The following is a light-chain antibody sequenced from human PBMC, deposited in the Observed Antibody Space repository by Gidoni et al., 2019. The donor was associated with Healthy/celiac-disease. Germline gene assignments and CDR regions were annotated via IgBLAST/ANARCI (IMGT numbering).Light chain of an antibody. CDR2: AAS. CDR3: QQSYSTPPWT. J-gene: IGKJ1*01. CDR1: QSISTY. V-gene: IGKV1-39*01. Sequence: DIQMTQSPSSLSASVGDRVTITCRASQSISTYLNWYQQKPGKAPKLLIYAASNLQSGVPSGFSGSGSGTDFTLTISSLQPEDFATYYCQQSYSTPPWTFGQGTKVEIK.